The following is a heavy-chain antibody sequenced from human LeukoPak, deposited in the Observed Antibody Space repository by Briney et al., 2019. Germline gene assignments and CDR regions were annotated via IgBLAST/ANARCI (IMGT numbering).Heavy chain of an antibody. D-gene: IGHD5-12*01. CDR2: ISSSSSYI. Sequence: GGSLRLSCAASGFTFSSYSMNWVRQAPGKGLEWVSSISSSSSYIYYADSVEGRFTISRDNAKNSLYLQMNSLRAEDTAVYYCARGIKDIVATIGGGWGQGTLVTVSS. CDR3: ARGIKDIVATIGGG. V-gene: IGHV3-21*01. J-gene: IGHJ4*02. CDR1: GFTFSSYS.